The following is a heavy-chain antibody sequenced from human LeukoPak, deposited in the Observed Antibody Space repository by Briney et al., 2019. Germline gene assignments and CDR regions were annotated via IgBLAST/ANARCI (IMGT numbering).Heavy chain of an antibody. CDR1: GGSINSYY. V-gene: IGHV4-59*01. CDR3: ARGVYSSGWVFFDN. Sequence: SETLSLTCTVSGGSINSYYWSWIRQPPGKGLEWIGYIYNYGSTNYNPSLKSRVTISVDTSKNQFSLKLSSVTAADTAVYYCARGVYSSGWVFFDNWGQGTQVTVSS. CDR2: IYNYGST. D-gene: IGHD6-19*01. J-gene: IGHJ4*02.